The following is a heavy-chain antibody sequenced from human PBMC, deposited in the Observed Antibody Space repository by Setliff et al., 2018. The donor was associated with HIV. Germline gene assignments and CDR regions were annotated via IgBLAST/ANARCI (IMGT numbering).Heavy chain of an antibody. V-gene: IGHV4-30-2*01. CDR3: VSESITIFGVVFDY. D-gene: IGHD3-3*01. CDR2: INHSGST. Sequence: PSETLSLTCAVSGGSISSGGYSWSWIRQPPGKGLEWIGEINHSGSTNYNPSLKSRVTISVDTSKNQFSLKLSSVTAADTAVYYCVSESITIFGVVFDYWGQGTLVTVSS. J-gene: IGHJ4*02. CDR1: GGSISSGGYS.